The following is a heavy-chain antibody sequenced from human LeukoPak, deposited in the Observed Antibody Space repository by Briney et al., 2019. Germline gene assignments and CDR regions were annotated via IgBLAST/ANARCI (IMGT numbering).Heavy chain of an antibody. CDR3: ARGNRGVILTAMRGNWFDA. Sequence: GASVKVSCKASGYTFTSYDINWVRQATGQGLEWMGWMNPNSGNTGYAQKFQGRVTITRNTSISTAYMELSSLRSEDTAVYYCARGNRGVILTAMRGNWFDAWGQGTLVTVSS. J-gene: IGHJ5*02. V-gene: IGHV1-8*03. CDR1: GYTFTSYD. CDR2: MNPNSGNT. D-gene: IGHD2-21*02.